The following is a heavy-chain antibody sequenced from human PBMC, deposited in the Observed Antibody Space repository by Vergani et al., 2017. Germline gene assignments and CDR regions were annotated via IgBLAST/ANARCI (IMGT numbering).Heavy chain of an antibody. J-gene: IGHJ1*01. V-gene: IGHV4-4*02. Sequence: QVQLQESGPGLVKPSGTLSLTCAVSGGSISSSNWWSWVRQPPGKGLEGIGEIYHSGSTNYNPSLKSLVTISVDKSKNQFSLKLSAVTAADTAVYYCARDPGTWGYFQHWGQGTLVTVSS. CDR1: GGSISSSNW. D-gene: IGHD6-13*01. CDR3: ARDPGTWGYFQH. CDR2: IYHSGST.